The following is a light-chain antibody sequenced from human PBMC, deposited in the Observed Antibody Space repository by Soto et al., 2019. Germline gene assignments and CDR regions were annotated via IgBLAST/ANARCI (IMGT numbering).Light chain of an antibody. CDR3: QVWDSGSAHVV. CDR2: SDT. J-gene: IGLJ2*01. CDR1: DIGSKG. V-gene: IGLV3-21*01. Sequence: SYERTQPPSVSVAPGKTASISCGGNDIGSKGVHWYQQKPGQAPVLVIYSDTDLPPVITERFSGSNSANLATLTISRVEAGDEAYYYCQVWDSGSAHVVFGGGTKLTFL.